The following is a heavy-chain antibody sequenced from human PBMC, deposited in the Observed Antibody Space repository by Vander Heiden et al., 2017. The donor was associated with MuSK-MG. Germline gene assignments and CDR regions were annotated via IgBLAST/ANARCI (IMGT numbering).Heavy chain of an antibody. Sequence: QVQLQQWGAGLLKPSETLSLTCAVYGGSFSGYYWSWIRQPPGKGLEWIGEINHSGSTNYNPALKSRVTISVDTSKNQLSLKLRSVTAAETAVYYFTVLDCSSTSCPIDYWGQGTMVTVFS. CDR3: TVLDCSSTSCPIDY. V-gene: IGHV4-34*01. CDR2: INHSGST. D-gene: IGHD2-2*01. J-gene: IGHJ4*02. CDR1: GGSFSGYY.